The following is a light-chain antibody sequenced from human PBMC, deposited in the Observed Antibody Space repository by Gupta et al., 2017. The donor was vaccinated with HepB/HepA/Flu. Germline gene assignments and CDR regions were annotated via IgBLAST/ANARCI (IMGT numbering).Light chain of an antibody. CDR3: SSYTSSSTLVV. CDR1: SSDVGGYNY. J-gene: IGLJ2*01. V-gene: IGLV2-14*03. Sequence: QSALTQPASVSGSPGQSITISCTGNSSDVGGYNYVSWYQQHPGKAPKLMIYDVSNRPSGVSNRFSGSKSGNTASLTISGLQAEDDADYYCSSYTSSSTLVVFGGGTKLTVL. CDR2: DVS.